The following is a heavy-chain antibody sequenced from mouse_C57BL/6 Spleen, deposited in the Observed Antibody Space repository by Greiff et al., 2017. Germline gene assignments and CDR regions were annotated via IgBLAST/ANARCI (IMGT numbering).Heavy chain of an antibody. V-gene: IGHV1-80*01. J-gene: IGHJ2*01. CDR2: IYPGDGDT. CDR3: ARGDDGYYFDY. CDR1: GYAFSSYW. Sequence: QSGAELVKPGASVKISCKASGYAFSSYWMNWVKQRPGKGLEWIGQIYPGDGDTNYNGKFKGKATLTADKSSSTAYMQLSSLTSEDSAVYFCARGDDGYYFDYWGQGTTLTVSS. D-gene: IGHD2-3*01.